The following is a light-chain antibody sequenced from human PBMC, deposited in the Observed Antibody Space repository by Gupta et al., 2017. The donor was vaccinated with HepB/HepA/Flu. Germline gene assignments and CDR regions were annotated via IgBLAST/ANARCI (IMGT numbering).Light chain of an antibody. CDR3: SSYTNSRTII. Sequence: ALPQRASVSRSPGRSINIFCTENSSDVGGSKLVSWYQQHPDKVPKLIIYDVSDRPSGVSNRFSGSKSGNTASLTISGLQAEDEADYYCSSYTNSRTIIFGGGTKLTVL. CDR2: DVS. V-gene: IGLV2-14*01. CDR1: SSDVGGSKL. J-gene: IGLJ2*01.